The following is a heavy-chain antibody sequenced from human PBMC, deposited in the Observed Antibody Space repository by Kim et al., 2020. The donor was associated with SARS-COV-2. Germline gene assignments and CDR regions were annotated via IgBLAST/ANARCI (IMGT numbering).Heavy chain of an antibody. J-gene: IGHJ6*02. V-gene: IGHV4-39*01. Sequence: RVTISVDTSKNQFSLKLSSVTAADTAVYYCAREGAYRRSVPWDYYYGMDVWGQGTTVTVSS. D-gene: IGHD3-10*01. CDR3: AREGAYRRSVPWDYYYGMDV.